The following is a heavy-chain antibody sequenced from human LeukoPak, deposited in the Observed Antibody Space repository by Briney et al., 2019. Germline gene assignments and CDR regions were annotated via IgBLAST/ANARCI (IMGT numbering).Heavy chain of an antibody. D-gene: IGHD3-10*01. CDR1: GGSISSGGYS. CDR3: ARGITMVRGVPFDY. CDR2: IYHSGST. V-gene: IGHV4-30-2*01. Sequence: SQTLSLTCAVSGGSISSGGYSWSWIRQPPGKGLEWIGYIYHSGSTYYNPSLKSRVTISVDRSKNQSSLKLSSVTAADTAVYYCARGITMVRGVPFDYWGQGTLVTVSS. J-gene: IGHJ4*02.